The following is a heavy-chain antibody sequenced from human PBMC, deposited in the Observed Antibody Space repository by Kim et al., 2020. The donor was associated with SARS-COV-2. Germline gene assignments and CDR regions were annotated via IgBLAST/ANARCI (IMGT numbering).Heavy chain of an antibody. CDR2: ISYDGSNK. Sequence: GGSLRLSCAASGFTFSSYGMHWVRQAPGKGLEWVAVISYDGSNKYYADSVKGRFTISRDNSKNTLYLQMNSLRAEDTAVYYCAKDIGPYDYDSSGYGAWNQFDYWGQGTLVTVSS. CDR1: GFTFSSYG. V-gene: IGHV3-30*18. D-gene: IGHD3-22*01. CDR3: AKDIGPYDYDSSGYGAWNQFDY. J-gene: IGHJ4*02.